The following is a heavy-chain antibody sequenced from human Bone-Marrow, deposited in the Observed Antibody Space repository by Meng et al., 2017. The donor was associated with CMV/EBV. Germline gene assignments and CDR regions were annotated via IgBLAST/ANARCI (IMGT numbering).Heavy chain of an antibody. CDR3: ARVIVATLGYYYGMDV. CDR1: GYTFTSYG. V-gene: IGHV1-18*01. CDR2: ISAYNGNT. Sequence: ASVKVSCKASGYTFTSYGISWVRQAPGQGLEWMGWISAYNGNTNYAQKLQGRVTMTRDTSISTAYMELSRLRSDDTAVYYCARVIVATLGYYYGMDVCGQGTTVTASS. D-gene: IGHD5-12*01. J-gene: IGHJ6*02.